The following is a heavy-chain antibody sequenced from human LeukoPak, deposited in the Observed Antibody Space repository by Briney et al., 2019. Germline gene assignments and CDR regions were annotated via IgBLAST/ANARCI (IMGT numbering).Heavy chain of an antibody. J-gene: IGHJ6*03. CDR3: AREDDYCYLGG. CDR1: GFTFSRYW. CDR2: IKQDGSEK. Sequence: PAGSLRLSCAASGFTFSRYWMSWVRQAPGKGLEWVANIKQDGSEKYYVDSVKGRFTLSRDNAKNPLYLQMNSLRAEDTAVYYCAREDDYCYLGGWGKGTTVTVSS. V-gene: IGHV3-7*01.